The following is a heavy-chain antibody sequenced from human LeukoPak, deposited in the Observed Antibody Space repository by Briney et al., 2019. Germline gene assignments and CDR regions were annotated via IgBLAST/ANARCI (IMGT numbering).Heavy chain of an antibody. V-gene: IGHV4-39*07. J-gene: IGHJ4*02. CDR2: LYYSGTT. D-gene: IGHD2-15*01. CDR3: ARDSCSGGSCSRVFDY. CDR1: GGSINY. Sequence: PSETLSLTCTVSGGSINYGGWIRQPPGKGLEWIGSLYYSGTTHYNPSLKSRVTISVDTSKNQFSLKLSSVTAADTAVYYCARDSCSGGSCSRVFDYWGQGTLVTVSS.